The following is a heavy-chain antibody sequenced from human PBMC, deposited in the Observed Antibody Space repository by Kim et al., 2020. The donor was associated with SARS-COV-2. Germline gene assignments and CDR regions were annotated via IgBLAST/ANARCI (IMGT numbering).Heavy chain of an antibody. J-gene: IGHJ6*02. CDR3: ARGAAAGLTHFYYPMDV. D-gene: IGHD6-13*01. CDR1: GYIFTNYA. V-gene: IGHV7-4-1*02. CDR2: INTNTGNP. Sequence: ASVKVSCKASGYIFTNYAMNWVRQAPGQGLEWMGWINTNTGNPTYAQDFTGRFVFSLDTSVSTAYLQISSLKADDTAVYYCARGAAAGLTHFYYPMDVWGLGTTVTVSS.